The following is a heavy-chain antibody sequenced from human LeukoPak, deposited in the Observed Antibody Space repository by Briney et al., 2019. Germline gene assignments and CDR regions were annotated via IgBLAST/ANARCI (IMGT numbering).Heavy chain of an antibody. CDR1: GFTFSSYA. J-gene: IGHJ6*03. Sequence: GGSLRLSCAASGFTFSSYAMSWVRQAPGKVLEWVSAISGSGGSTYYADSVKGRFTISRDNSKNTLYLQMNSLRAEDTAVYYYAKDDSGSYYPYYYYMDVWGKGTTVTISS. V-gene: IGHV3-23*01. D-gene: IGHD1-26*01. CDR2: ISGSGGST. CDR3: AKDDSGSYYPYYYYMDV.